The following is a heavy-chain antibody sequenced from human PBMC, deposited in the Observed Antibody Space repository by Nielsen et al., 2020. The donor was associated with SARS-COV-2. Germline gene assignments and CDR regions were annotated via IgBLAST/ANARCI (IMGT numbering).Heavy chain of an antibody. V-gene: IGHV4-59*01. CDR1: GGSISSYY. D-gene: IGHD3-16*01. CDR2: IYYSGST. J-gene: IGHJ4*02. CDR3: ARSPRGNYFDY. Sequence: SETLSLTCTVSGGSISSYYWSWIRQPPGKGLEWIGYIYYSGSTNYNPSLKRRVTISVDTSKNQFSLKLSSVTAADTAVYYCARSPRGNYFDYWGQGTLVTVSS.